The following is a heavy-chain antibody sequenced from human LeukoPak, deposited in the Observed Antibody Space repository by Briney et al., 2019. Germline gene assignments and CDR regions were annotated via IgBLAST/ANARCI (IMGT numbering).Heavy chain of an antibody. CDR1: GFTFSSYS. CDR2: IKQDGNEK. Sequence: GGSLRLSCAASGFTFSSYSMNWVRQAPGKGLEWVANIKQDGNEKYYVDSVKGRFTISRDNAKNSLYLQMNSLRAEDMAVYYCATAKKVGSWGPAYDYWGQGTLVTVSS. V-gene: IGHV3-7*01. D-gene: IGHD1-26*01. CDR3: ATAKKVGSWGPAYDY. J-gene: IGHJ4*02.